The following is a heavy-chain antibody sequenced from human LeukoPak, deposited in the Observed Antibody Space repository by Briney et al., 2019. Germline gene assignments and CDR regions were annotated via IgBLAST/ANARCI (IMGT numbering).Heavy chain of an antibody. D-gene: IGHD6-13*01. CDR3: ARGRYSSSWYLGY. CDR2: IYYSGST. J-gene: IGHJ4*02. V-gene: IGHV4-59*01. CDR1: GGSFSGYY. Sequence: SETLSLTCAVYGGSFSGYYWSWIRQPPGKGLEWIGSIYYSGSTNYNPSLKSRVTISVDTSKNQFSLRLSFVTAADTAVYYCARGRYSSSWYLGYWGQGALVTVSS.